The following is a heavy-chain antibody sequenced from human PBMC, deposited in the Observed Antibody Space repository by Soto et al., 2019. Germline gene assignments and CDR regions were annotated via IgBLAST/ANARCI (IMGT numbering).Heavy chain of an antibody. D-gene: IGHD3-9*01. CDR2: ISYDGSNK. Sequence: QVQLVEFGGGVVQPGRSLRLSCAASGFTFSSYGMHWVRQAPGKGLEWVAVISYDGSNKYYADSVKGRFTISRDNSKNTLYLQMNSLRAEDTAVYYCAKDRDTLLRYFDFVDYWGQGTLVTVSS. V-gene: IGHV3-30*18. CDR1: GFTFSSYG. J-gene: IGHJ4*02. CDR3: AKDRDTLLRYFDFVDY.